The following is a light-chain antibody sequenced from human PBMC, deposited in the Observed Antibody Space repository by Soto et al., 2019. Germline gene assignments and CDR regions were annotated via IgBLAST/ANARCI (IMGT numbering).Light chain of an antibody. V-gene: IGKV3-15*01. CDR1: QSVSSY. CDR2: GAS. J-gene: IGKJ1*01. CDR3: QQYNNWPPWT. Sequence: EIVLTPSPATLSLSPGERATLSCRASQSVSSYLAWYQQKPGQAPRLLIYGASTRATGIPARFSGSGSGTEFTLTISSLQSEDFAVYYCQQYNNWPPWTFGQGTKVDIK.